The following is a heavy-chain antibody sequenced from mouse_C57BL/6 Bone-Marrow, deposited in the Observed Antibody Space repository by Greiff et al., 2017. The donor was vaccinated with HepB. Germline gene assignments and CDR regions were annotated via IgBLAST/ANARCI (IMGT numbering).Heavy chain of an antibody. CDR1: GYSITSGYY. J-gene: IGHJ3*01. CDR2: ISYDGSN. V-gene: IGHV3-6*01. D-gene: IGHD2-5*01. Sequence: EVQLVESGPGLVKPSQSLSLTCSVTGYSITSGYYWYWLRQFPGNKLEWMGYISYDGSNNYNPSLKNRVSITRDTSKNQFVLKLNSVTTEDTATYYCAIYSNYRFFAYWGQGTLVTVSA. CDR3: AIYSNYRFFAY.